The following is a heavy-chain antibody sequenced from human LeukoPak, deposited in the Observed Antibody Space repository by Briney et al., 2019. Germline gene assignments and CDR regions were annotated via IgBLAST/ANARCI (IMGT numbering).Heavy chain of an antibody. D-gene: IGHD4-17*01. CDR3: ARGVGESFDY. CDR2: IYHSGST. CDR1: GGSISSGGYS. J-gene: IGHJ4*02. V-gene: IGHV4-30-2*01. Sequence: PSETLTLTCAVSGGSISSGGYSWSWIRQPPGKGLEWIGYIYHSGSTYYNPSLKSRVTISVDRSKNQFSLKLSSVTAADTAVYYCARGVGESFDYWGRGTLVTVSS.